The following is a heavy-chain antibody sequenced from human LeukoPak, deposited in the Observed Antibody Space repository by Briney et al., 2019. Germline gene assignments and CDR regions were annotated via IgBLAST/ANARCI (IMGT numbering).Heavy chain of an antibody. CDR1: GGSISSGGYY. D-gene: IGHD3-10*01. CDR2: IYHSGST. Sequence: SETLSLTCTVSGGSISSGGYYWSWIRQPPGKGLEWIGYIYHSGSTYYNPSLKSRVTISVDRSKNQFSLKMSSVTAADTAVYYCARDRDGSGFDAFDIWGQGTMVTVSS. CDR3: ARDRDGSGFDAFDI. J-gene: IGHJ3*02. V-gene: IGHV4-30-2*01.